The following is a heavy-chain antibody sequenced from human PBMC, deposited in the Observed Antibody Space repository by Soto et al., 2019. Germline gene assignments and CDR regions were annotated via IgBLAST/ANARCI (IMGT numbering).Heavy chain of an antibody. CDR1: GFTFSSYW. Sequence: EVQLVESGGGLVQPGGSLRVSCAASGFTFSSYWMSWVRQAPGKGLEWVANIKQDGSEKYYVDSVKGRFTISRDNAKNSLYLQMNSLRVDDTAVYYCVSIRFGASSNYFDYWGHGTLVTVSS. CDR3: VSIRFGASSNYFDY. D-gene: IGHD3-10*01. V-gene: IGHV3-7*01. J-gene: IGHJ4*01. CDR2: IKQDGSEK.